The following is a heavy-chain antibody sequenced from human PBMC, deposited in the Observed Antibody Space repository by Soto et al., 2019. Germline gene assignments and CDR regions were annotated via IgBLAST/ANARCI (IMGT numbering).Heavy chain of an antibody. V-gene: IGHV4-34*01. CDR3: ARGWQITLVRVAPPPYYYYGMDV. CDR2: INHSGST. D-gene: IGHD3-10*01. Sequence: SETLSLTCAVYGGSFSGYYWSWIRQPPGKGLEWIGEINHSGSTNYNPSLKSRVTISVDTSKNQISLKLNSVTAADTAVYYCARGWQITLVRVAPPPYYYYGMDVWGQGTTVTVSS. J-gene: IGHJ6*02. CDR1: GGSFSGYY.